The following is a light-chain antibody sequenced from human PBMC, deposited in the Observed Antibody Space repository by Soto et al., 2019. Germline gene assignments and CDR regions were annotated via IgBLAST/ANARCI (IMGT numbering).Light chain of an antibody. J-gene: IGLJ1*01. CDR3: QAWDTAYV. CDR1: KLGDRY. V-gene: IGLV3-1*01. Sequence: SYELTQPPPVSVSPGQTASIPCSGDKLGDRYVSWYQQKPGQSPVLVVYQDNKRPSGIPERFSGSSSGNTATLTISGTQAMDEADYYCQAWDTAYVFGTGTKVTVL. CDR2: QDN.